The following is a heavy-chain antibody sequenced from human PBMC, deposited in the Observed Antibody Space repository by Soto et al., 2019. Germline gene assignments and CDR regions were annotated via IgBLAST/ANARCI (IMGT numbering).Heavy chain of an antibody. CDR2: INSARTTT. CDR1: GFTFSSYS. J-gene: IGHJ4*02. V-gene: IGHV3-74*01. D-gene: IGHD6-19*01. Sequence: GGSLRLSCAASGFTFSSYSMNWVRQAPGKGLVWVSRINSARTTTNSADSMKGRFTISRDNAKNTLYLEMNNLSAEDTAVYFCARGPTGWYGYDYWGQGALVTVSS. CDR3: ARGPTGWYGYDY.